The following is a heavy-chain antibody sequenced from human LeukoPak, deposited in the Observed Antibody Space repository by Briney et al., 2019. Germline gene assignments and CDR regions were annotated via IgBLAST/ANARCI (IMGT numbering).Heavy chain of an antibody. D-gene: IGHD3-22*01. V-gene: IGHV3-30*18. CDR3: AKDVFPRIYDSSGYLYSYFDY. Sequence: GRSLRLSCAASGFTFSSYGMHWVRQAPGKGLEWVAVISYDGSNKYYADSVKGRFTISRDNSKNTLYVQMNSLRAEDTAVYYCAKDVFPRIYDSSGYLYSYFDYWGQGTLVTVSS. CDR1: GFTFSSYG. J-gene: IGHJ4*02. CDR2: ISYDGSNK.